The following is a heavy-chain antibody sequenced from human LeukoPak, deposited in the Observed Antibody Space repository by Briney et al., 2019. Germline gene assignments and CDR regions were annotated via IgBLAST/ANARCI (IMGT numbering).Heavy chain of an antibody. CDR2: IRYDESNK. V-gene: IGHV3-30*02. CDR1: GFTFSSYG. J-gene: IGHJ3*02. Sequence: TGGSLRLSCAASGFTFSSYGMHWVRQAPGKGLEWVAFIRYDESNKYYADSVKGRFTISRDNSKNTLYLQMNSLRAEDTAVYYCAKFGSHDAFDIWGQGTMVTVSS. CDR3: AKFGSHDAFDI. D-gene: IGHD1-14*01.